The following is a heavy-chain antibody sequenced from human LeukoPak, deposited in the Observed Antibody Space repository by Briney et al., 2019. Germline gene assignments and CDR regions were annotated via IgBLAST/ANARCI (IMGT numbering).Heavy chain of an antibody. Sequence: GGFLKLSCAASGFPFNSYGMSWVRQAPGKGLEWVSAISGSGGSTYYADSVKGRFTISRDNSKNTLYLQMNSLRAEDTAVYYCAIEEMATTLIDYWGQGTLVTVSS. D-gene: IGHD5-24*01. CDR2: ISGSGGST. CDR3: AIEEMATTLIDY. J-gene: IGHJ4*02. V-gene: IGHV3-23*01. CDR1: GFPFNSYG.